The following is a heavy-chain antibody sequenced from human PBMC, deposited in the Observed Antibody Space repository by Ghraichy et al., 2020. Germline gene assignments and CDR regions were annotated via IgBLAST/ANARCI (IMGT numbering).Heavy chain of an antibody. V-gene: IGHV5-51*01. CDR1: GNNLNNYW. J-gene: IGHJ6*02. Sequence: GESLNISCKGFGNNLNNYWIGWVRQLPGKGLEWLGIIYPGDSDTRYSPSFQGRVTISVDRSISTAYLQWSSLKASDTAMYYRARHLVVVAAGSYGLDVWGQGTTVTVSS. CDR2: IYPGDSDT. D-gene: IGHD2-15*01. CDR3: ARHLVVVAAGSYGLDV.